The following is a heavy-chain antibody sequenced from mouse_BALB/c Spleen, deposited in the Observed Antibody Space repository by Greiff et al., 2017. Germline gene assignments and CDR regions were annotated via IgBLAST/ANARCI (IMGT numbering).Heavy chain of an antibody. CDR2: IHYSGSN. D-gene: IGHD2-14*01. J-gene: IGHJ4*01. V-gene: IGHV3-1*02. CDR1: GYSITSGYS. CDR3: ARRGVRAMDY. Sequence: EVQVVESGPDLVKPSQSLSLTCTVTGYSITSGYSWYWIRQFPGNKLEWMGYIHYSGSNNYNPSLKSRSSITRYTSQNQFFLQLNSVTTEDTATYYCARRGVRAMDYWGQGTSVTVSS.